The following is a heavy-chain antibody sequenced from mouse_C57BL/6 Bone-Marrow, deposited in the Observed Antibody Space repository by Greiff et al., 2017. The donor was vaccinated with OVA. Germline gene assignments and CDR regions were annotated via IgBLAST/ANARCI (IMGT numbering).Heavy chain of an antibody. V-gene: IGHV14-3*01. J-gene: IGHJ2*01. CDR1: GFNITNTY. D-gene: IGHD2-4*01. CDR3: ARRTPIYYDYDDFDY. CDR2: IDPANGNT. Sequence: EVKLMESVAELVRPGASVKLSCTASGFNITNTYMHWVKQRPEQGLEWIGRIDPANGNTKYAPKFQGKATITADTSSNTAYLQLSSLTSEDTAIYYCARRTPIYYDYDDFDYWGQGTTLTVSS.